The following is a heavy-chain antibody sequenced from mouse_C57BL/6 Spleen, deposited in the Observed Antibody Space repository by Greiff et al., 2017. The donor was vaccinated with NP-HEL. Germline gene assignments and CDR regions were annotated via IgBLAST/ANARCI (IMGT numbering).Heavy chain of an antibody. V-gene: IGHV1-15*01. J-gene: IGHJ4*01. CDR1: GYTFTDYE. D-gene: IGHD3-3*01. Sequence: VKLMESGAELVRPGASVTLSCKASGYTFTDYEMHWVKQTPVHGLEWIGAIDPETGGTAYNQKFKGKAILTADKSSSTAYMELRSLTSEDSAVYYCTRSTGTDAMDDWGQGTSVTVSS. CDR2: IDPETGGT. CDR3: TRSTGTDAMDD.